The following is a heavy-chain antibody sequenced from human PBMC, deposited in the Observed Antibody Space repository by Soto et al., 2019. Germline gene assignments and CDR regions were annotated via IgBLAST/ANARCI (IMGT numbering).Heavy chain of an antibody. CDR1: GFTVSTKY. CDR2: IYSGGST. V-gene: IGHV3-66*01. J-gene: IGHJ4*02. CDR3: ARDPWAACY. D-gene: IGHD3-16*01. Sequence: EVQLVESGGGLVQPGGSLRLSCAASGFTVSTKYMSWVRQAPGKGLEWVSVIYSGGSTFYADSVRGRFTISRDNSKNTVNLQMNSLRAEDTAVYYCARDPWAACYWGQGTLVTVSS.